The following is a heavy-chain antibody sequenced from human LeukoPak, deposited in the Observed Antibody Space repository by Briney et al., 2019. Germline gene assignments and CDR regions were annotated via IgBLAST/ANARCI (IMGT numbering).Heavy chain of an antibody. D-gene: IGHD1-26*01. CDR1: GFTFSSYG. V-gene: IGHV3-30*02. CDR3: AKIMGPIVGATLPFDY. Sequence: GGSLRLSCAASGFTFSSYGMHWVRQAPGKGLEWVAFIRYDGSNKYYADSVKGRFTISRDNSKNTLYLQMNSLRAEDTAVYYCAKIMGPIVGATLPFDYWGQGTLVTVSS. CDR2: IRYDGSNK. J-gene: IGHJ4*02.